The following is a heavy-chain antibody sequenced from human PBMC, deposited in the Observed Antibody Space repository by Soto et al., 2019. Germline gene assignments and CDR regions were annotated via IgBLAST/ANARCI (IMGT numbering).Heavy chain of an antibody. V-gene: IGHV3-23*01. D-gene: IGHD6-13*01. CDR3: ARPSISSPGTY. J-gene: IGHJ4*02. CDR2: ISGSGDYT. CDR1: GFTFGIYA. Sequence: GGSLRLSCAASGFTFGIYAMNWVRQAPGKGLEWVSSISGSGDYTDYADSVKGRFTISRDNSKNTLYLQMDSLRAEDTALYYCARPSISSPGTYWGQGALVTVSS.